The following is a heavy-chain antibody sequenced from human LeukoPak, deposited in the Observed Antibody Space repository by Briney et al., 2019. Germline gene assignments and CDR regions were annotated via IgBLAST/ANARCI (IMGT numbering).Heavy chain of an antibody. CDR2: IYYGGNT. CDR1: GDSVSSNNYY. V-gene: IGHV4-61*01. D-gene: IGHD1-1*01. J-gene: IGHJ4*02. Sequence: SETLSLTCAVSGDSVSSNNYYWSWLRQPPGKGLEWIGYIYYGGNTNYNPSLQSRVTISVDTSKSQFSLKLSSVTAADTAVYYCARLTRRSGNYFDYWGQGTLVTVSS. CDR3: ARLTRRSGNYFDY.